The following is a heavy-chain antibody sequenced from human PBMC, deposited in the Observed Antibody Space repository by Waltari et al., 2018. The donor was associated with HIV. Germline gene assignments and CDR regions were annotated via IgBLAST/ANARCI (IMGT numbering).Heavy chain of an antibody. Sequence: LVESGGNLVHPGGSLRLPRAPSGLSFSGYWLSWVRQAPGQGLEWVANIGQDGSEKHYVDSVKGRFTISRDNANSLYLQMNNLRAEDTAVYYCARGYGAHSWGQGTLVTVSS. V-gene: IGHV3-7*01. J-gene: IGHJ4*02. D-gene: IGHD4-17*01. CDR2: IGQDGSEK. CDR3: ARGYGAHS. CDR1: GLSFSGYW.